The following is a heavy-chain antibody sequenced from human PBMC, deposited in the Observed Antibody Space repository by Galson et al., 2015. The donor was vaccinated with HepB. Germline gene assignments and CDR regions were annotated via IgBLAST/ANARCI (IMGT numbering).Heavy chain of an antibody. CDR3: AKSIHLGRGFDS. Sequence: CAISGDSVSGNSVGWNWIRQSPPRGLEWLGRTYYRSKWSTDYAVSVKSRITINPDTSKNQFSLQLNSVTPEDTAVYYCAKSIHLGRGFDSWGRGTLVTVSS. J-gene: IGHJ4*02. CDR2: TYYRSKWST. D-gene: IGHD7-27*01. V-gene: IGHV6-1*01. CDR1: GDSVSGNSVG.